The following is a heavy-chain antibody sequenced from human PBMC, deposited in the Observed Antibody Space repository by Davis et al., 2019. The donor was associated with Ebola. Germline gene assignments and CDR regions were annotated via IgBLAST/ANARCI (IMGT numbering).Heavy chain of an antibody. CDR3: AKDTSNIWFDI. J-gene: IGHJ3*02. CDR2: IGTSADT. Sequence: GGSLRLSCAASGFVFRNYVMSWVRQAPGKGLEWVSTIGTSADTYYADSVKGRLTISRDNSKNTLYLQMNGLRVEDTAIYYCAKDTSNIWFDIWGQGTNVTVSS. V-gene: IGHV3-23*01. CDR1: GFVFRNYV. D-gene: IGHD1-26*01.